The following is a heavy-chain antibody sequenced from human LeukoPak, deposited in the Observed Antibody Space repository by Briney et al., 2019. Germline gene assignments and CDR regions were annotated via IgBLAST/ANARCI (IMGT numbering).Heavy chain of an antibody. Sequence: GGSLQISCKGSGYRFTTYWIGGVRQMPGKGLEGMGIIYPGDSETRYSPSFQGQVTISADKSISTAYLQWSSLKASDTAMYYCARRSSAGSMDVWGQGTTVTVSS. D-gene: IGHD6-13*01. CDR2: IYPGDSET. CDR3: ARRSSAGSMDV. J-gene: IGHJ6*02. CDR1: GYRFTTYW. V-gene: IGHV5-51*01.